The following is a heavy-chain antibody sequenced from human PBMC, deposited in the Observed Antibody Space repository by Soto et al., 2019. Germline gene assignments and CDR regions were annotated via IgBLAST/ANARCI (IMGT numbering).Heavy chain of an antibody. CDR2: FYPGDSDT. CDR3: ARPGGSSGYGMDV. Sequence: GASLKISCKGSGYSFTSYWIGWVRQMPGKGLEWMGLFYPGDSDTRYSPSFQGQVTISADKSVSTAYLQWSSLKASDTAMYYCARPGGSSGYGMDVPGQRTTVTDSS. V-gene: IGHV5-51*01. CDR1: GYSFTSYW. J-gene: IGHJ6*02. D-gene: IGHD6-13*01.